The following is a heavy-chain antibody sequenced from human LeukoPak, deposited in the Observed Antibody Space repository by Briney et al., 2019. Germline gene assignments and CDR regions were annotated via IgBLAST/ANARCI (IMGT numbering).Heavy chain of an antibody. CDR1: GYTFTGYY. D-gene: IGHD3-3*01. Sequence: GASVKVSCKASGYTFTGYYMHWVRQATGQGLEWMGWMNPNSGNTGYAQKFQGRVTITRNTSISTAYMELSSLRSEDTAVYYCARPARGYYDFWSGYYLVVWGQGTLVTVSS. V-gene: IGHV1-8*03. CDR2: MNPNSGNT. J-gene: IGHJ4*02. CDR3: ARPARGYYDFWSGYYLVV.